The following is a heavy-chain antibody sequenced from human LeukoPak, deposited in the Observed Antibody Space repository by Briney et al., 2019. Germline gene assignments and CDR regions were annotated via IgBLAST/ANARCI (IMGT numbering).Heavy chain of an antibody. CDR1: GFTFSSYS. J-gene: IGHJ3*02. V-gene: IGHV3-21*01. CDR2: ISSSSSYI. Sequence: GGSLRLSCAASGFTFSSYSMNWVRQAPGKGLEWVSSISSSSSYIYYADSVKGRFTISRDNAKNSLYLQMNSLRAEDTAVYYCAREGRPNAFDIWGQGTWVTVSS. CDR3: AREGRPNAFDI.